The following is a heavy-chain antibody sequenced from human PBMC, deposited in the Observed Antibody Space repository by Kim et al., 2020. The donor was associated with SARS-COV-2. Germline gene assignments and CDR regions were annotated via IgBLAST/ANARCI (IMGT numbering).Heavy chain of an antibody. CDR1: GFTFSSYA. CDR2: ISYDGSNK. V-gene: IGHV3-30*04. Sequence: GGSLRLSCAASGFTFSSYAMHWVRQAPGKGLEWVAVISYDGSNKYYADSVKGRFTISRDNSKNTLYLQMNSLRAADTAVYYCARDLYYDILGWFDPWGQG. J-gene: IGHJ5*02. CDR3: ARDLYYDILGWFDP. D-gene: IGHD3-9*01.